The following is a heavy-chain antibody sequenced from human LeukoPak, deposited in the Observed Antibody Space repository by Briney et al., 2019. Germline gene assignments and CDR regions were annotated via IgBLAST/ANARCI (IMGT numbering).Heavy chain of an antibody. J-gene: IGHJ4*02. CDR3: AKAFGWELTDSADY. CDR2: ISYDGSNK. V-gene: IGHV3-30*18. CDR1: GFTFSSHG. D-gene: IGHD1-26*01. Sequence: PGGSLRLSCAASGFTFSSHGIHWVRQAPGKGLEWVAVISYDGSNKYYADSVKGRFTISRDNSKNTLYLQMNSLRPEDTTVYYCAKAFGWELTDSADYWGQGTLVTVSS.